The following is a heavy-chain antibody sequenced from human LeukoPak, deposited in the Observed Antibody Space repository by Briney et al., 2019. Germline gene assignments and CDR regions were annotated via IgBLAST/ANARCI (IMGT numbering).Heavy chain of an antibody. Sequence: ASVSVSCKASGYSFSSCGITWVRQVPGQGPEWMGWMNPNSGDSHSVDKFQGRVTMTRDTSIRTAYMELSGLRSDDTALYYCAKDITGTTNYYFDYRGQGTLVTVSS. D-gene: IGHD1-7*01. CDR3: AKDITGTTNYYFDY. CDR2: MNPNSGDS. J-gene: IGHJ4*02. V-gene: IGHV1-8*01. CDR1: GYSFSSCG.